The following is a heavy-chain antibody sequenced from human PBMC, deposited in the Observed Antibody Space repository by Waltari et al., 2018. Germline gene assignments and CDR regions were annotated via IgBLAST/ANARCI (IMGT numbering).Heavy chain of an antibody. D-gene: IGHD3-16*01. V-gene: IGHV1-3*01. J-gene: IGHJ3*02. CDR1: GYTFTSYA. CDR3: ARVEGAAGLDI. Sequence: QVQLVQSGAEVKKPGASVKVSCKASGYTFTSYAMHWVRKAPGQRLEWMGWINAGNDNTKYSQKFQGRVTITRDTSASTAYMELSSLRSEDTAVDYCARVEGAAGLDIWGQGTMVTVSS. CDR2: INAGNDNT.